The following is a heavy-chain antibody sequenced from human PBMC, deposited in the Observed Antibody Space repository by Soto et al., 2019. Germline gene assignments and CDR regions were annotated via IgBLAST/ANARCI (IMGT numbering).Heavy chain of an antibody. Sequence: SETLSLTCTVSGGYTSGYYWSWIRQPPGKGLEWIGYIYYSGSTNYNPSLKSRVTISVDTSEKQFSLKLSSVTAADTAVYYCAREGDGYFDPWGQGTLVTVSS. J-gene: IGHJ5*02. D-gene: IGHD2-21*01. V-gene: IGHV4-59*01. CDR2: IYYSGST. CDR3: AREGDGYFDP. CDR1: GGYTSGYY.